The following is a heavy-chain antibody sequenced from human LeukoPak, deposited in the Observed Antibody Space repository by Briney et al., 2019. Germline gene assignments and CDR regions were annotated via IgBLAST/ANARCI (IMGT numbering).Heavy chain of an antibody. CDR1: GFTVSSNY. CDR3: ARSPSGGYRYFDY. V-gene: IGHV3-66*01. CDR2: IYSGGST. Sequence: PGGSLRLSCAASGFTVSSNYMSWVRQAPGKGLEWVSVIYSGGSTYYADSVKGRFTISRDNSKNTLYLQMNSLRAEDTAVYYCARSPSGGYRYFDYWGQGTLVTVSS. D-gene: IGHD3-22*01. J-gene: IGHJ4*03.